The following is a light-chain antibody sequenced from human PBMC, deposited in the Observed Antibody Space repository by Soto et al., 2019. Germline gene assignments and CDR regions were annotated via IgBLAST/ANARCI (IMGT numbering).Light chain of an antibody. J-gene: IGLJ2*01. CDR3: QSYDISLSGYVI. V-gene: IGLV1-40*01. CDR2: SNN. Sequence: QSVLTQPPSVSGAPGQRVTISCTGSSSNIGAGYDVNWYQQLPGTAPKLLIYSNNNRPSGVPDRFSASKSGTSASLAITGLQAEDEADYYCQSYDISLSGYVIFGGGTKVTVL. CDR1: SSNIGAGYD.